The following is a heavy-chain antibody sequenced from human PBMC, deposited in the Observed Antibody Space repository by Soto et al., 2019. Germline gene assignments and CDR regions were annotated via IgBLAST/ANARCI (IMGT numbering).Heavy chain of an antibody. CDR2: ISYDESKK. J-gene: IGHJ1*01. Sequence: QVQLVESGGGVVQPGRSLRLSCAASGFTFSSYAMHWVRQTPGKGLEWVAVISYDESKKYYADSVQGRFSISRDNSKNTFYLQMNSLRIEDTAVYYCARDPIALGGYFQHWGQGTLVTVSS. CDR1: GFTFSSYA. CDR3: ARDPIALGGYFQH. V-gene: IGHV3-30-3*01. D-gene: IGHD1-26*01.